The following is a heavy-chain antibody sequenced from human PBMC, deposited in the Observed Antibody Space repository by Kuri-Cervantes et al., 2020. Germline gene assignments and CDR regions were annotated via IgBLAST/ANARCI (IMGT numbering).Heavy chain of an antibody. Sequence: GGSLRLSCAASGFTFSSYAMSWVRQAPGKGLEWVSGISNIGDSTYYADSVKGRFTISRDNSKNTLFLQMNSLRAEDTAVYYCAKDRGYSSSWYYFNYWGQGTLVTVSS. CDR3: AKDRGYSSSWYYFNY. CDR1: GFTFSSYA. V-gene: IGHV3-23*01. J-gene: IGHJ4*02. D-gene: IGHD6-13*01. CDR2: ISNIGDST.